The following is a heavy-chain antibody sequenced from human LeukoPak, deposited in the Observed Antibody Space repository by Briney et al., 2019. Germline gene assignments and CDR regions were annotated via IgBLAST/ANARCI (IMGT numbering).Heavy chain of an antibody. CDR2: ISSSGSTI. D-gene: IGHD2-21*02. CDR3: ATLPLTATRDY. J-gene: IGHJ4*02. CDR1: GFTFSSYE. Sequence: GGSLRLSCAASGFTFSSYEMNWVRQAPGKGLEWVSYISSSGSTIYYADSVKGRFTISRDNAKNSLYLQMNSLRAEDTAVYYCATLPLTATRDYWGQGTLVTVSS. V-gene: IGHV3-48*03.